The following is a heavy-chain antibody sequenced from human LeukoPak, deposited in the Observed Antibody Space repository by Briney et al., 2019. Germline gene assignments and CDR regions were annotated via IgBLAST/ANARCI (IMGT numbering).Heavy chain of an antibody. CDR2: TYYRSKWYN. Sequence: SQTLSLTCDISGDSVSSNNGAWTWIRQSPSRGLEWLGRTYYRSKWYNDYAGSLNGRITISPDTSKNQFSLHLNSVTPEDTAVYYCARDLGNTGWYTFDYWGQGILVTVSS. D-gene: IGHD6-19*01. J-gene: IGHJ4*02. CDR1: GDSVSSNNGA. V-gene: IGHV6-1*01. CDR3: ARDLGNTGWYTFDY.